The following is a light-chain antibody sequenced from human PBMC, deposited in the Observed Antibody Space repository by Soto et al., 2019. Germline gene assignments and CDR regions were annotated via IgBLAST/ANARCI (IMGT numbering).Light chain of an antibody. CDR3: KQYNNWPPGAT. J-gene: IGKJ3*01. Sequence: DIVMTQSPATLSVSPGERATLSCRASLTVNTNLAWYQQKPGQAPRLLIYYASTRATGIPARFSGSGSVKEFTLTISSVQSEDSAVYYCKQYNNWPPGATFGPGTKVEIK. CDR1: LTVNTN. V-gene: IGKV3-15*01. CDR2: YAS.